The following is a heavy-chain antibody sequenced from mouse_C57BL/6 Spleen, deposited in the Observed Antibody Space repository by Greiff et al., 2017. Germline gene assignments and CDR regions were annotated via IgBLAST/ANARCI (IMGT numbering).Heavy chain of an antibody. V-gene: IGHV1-55*01. Sequence: QVQLQQPGAELVQPGASVKLSCTASGYTFTSYWITWVQQRPGQGLEWIGDIYPGSGSTNYNEKFKGKATLTVDTSSSTAYMQLSSLTSEDSAVYYSARKRLYYDYPYYYDYWGQGTTLSVST. CDR2: IYPGSGST. CDR3: ARKRLYYDYPYYYDY. CDR1: GYTFTSYW. J-gene: IGHJ2*01. D-gene: IGHD2-4*01.